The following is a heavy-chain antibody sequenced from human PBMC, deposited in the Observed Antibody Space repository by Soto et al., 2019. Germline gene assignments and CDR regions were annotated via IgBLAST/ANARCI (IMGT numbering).Heavy chain of an antibody. V-gene: IGHV3-23*01. J-gene: IGHJ4*02. Sequence: PVGSLRLSCAASGFTFSSYAMNWVRQAPGKGLEWVSVISGSGSSTYYADSVKGRFTISRDNSKNTLYLQMNSLRAEDTAVYYCASRSSGWYFDYWGQGTLVTVSS. CDR3: ASRSSGWYFDY. CDR2: ISGSGSST. CDR1: GFTFSSYA. D-gene: IGHD6-19*01.